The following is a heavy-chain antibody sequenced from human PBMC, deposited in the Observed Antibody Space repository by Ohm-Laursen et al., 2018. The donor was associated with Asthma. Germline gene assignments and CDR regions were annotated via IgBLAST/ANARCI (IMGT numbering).Heavy chain of an antibody. J-gene: IGHJ6*02. CDR3: AREWGGMDV. CDR2: ISYDGSNK. Sequence: SLRLSCTASGFTFSSYAMHWVRQAPGKGLEWVAVISYDGSNKYYADSVKGRFTISRDNSKNTLYLQMNNLRAEDAAIYYCAREWGGMDVWGQGTTVTVSS. V-gene: IGHV3-30-3*01. CDR1: GFTFSSYA. D-gene: IGHD3-16*01.